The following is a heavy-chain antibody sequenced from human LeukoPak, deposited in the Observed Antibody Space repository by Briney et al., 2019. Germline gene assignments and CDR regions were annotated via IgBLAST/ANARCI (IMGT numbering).Heavy chain of an antibody. CDR1: GGSISSYY. J-gene: IGHJ4*02. D-gene: IGHD2-15*01. CDR2: IYYSGST. Sequence: SETLSLTCTVSGGSISSYYWSWIRQHPGKGLEWIGYIYYSGSTYYNPSLKSRVTISVDTSKNQFSLKLSSVTAADTAVYYCARSSRPQVVAATGYYFDYWGQGTLVTVSS. CDR3: ARSSRPQVVAATGYYFDY. V-gene: IGHV4-31*03.